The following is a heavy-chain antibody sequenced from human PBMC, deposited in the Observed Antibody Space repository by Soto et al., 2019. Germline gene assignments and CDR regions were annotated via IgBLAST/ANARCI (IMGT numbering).Heavy chain of an antibody. CDR3: AATIFGVVTESDYFDX. D-gene: IGHD3-3*01. CDR1: GGSISSGGYY. CDR2: IYYSGGT. Sequence: SETLSLTCTASGGSISSGGYYWSWIRQHPGKGLEWIGYIYYSGGTYYNPSLKSRVTISVDTSKNQFSLKLSSVTAADTAVYYCAATIFGVVTESDYFDXWGQGTLVTVSS. V-gene: IGHV4-31*03. J-gene: IGHJ4*02.